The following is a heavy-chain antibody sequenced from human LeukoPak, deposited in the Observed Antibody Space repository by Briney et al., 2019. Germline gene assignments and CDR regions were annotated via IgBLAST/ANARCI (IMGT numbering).Heavy chain of an antibody. Sequence: SLRLSCAASGFTFDDYAMHWVRQAPGKGLEWVSGISWNSGSIGYADSVKGRFTISRDNAKNSLYLQMNSLRAEDTALYYCAKALNYYGSGSYFDYWGQGTLVTDSS. CDR3: AKALNYYGSGSYFDY. D-gene: IGHD3-10*01. J-gene: IGHJ4*02. CDR2: ISWNSGSI. V-gene: IGHV3-9*01. CDR1: GFTFDDYA.